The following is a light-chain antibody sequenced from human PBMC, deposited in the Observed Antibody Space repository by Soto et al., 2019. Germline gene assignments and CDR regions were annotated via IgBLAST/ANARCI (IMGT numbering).Light chain of an antibody. Sequence: QSVLTQPPSASGSPGQSVTISCTGTSSDVGGYNYVSWYQQHPGKAPKLMIYDVSKRPSGVPDRFSGSKSGNTASLTVSGLQAEDEADYYCSSYAGSNNLFGGGTKLTVL. V-gene: IGLV2-8*01. CDR3: SSYAGSNNL. CDR2: DVS. CDR1: SSDVGGYNY. J-gene: IGLJ2*01.